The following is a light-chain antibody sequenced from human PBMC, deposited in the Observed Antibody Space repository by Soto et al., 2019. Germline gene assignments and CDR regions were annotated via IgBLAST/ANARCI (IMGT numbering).Light chain of an antibody. CDR1: QNIGSY. V-gene: IGKV1-39*01. J-gene: IGKJ4*01. CDR3: QQSFRAPLT. Sequence: STPYASVGYKVTINCLASQNIGSYLHWYQQKEGKAPQFLIYAASTLQSGVPSRFSGSGSGTDFTLTICNLQPEDFATYCCQQSFRAPLT. CDR2: AAS.